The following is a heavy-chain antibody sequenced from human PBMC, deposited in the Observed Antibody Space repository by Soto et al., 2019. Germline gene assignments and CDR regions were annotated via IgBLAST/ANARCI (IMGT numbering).Heavy chain of an antibody. Sequence: GGSLRLSCAASGFTFDDYAMHRVRQAPGKGLEWVSGISWNSASMDYADSVKDRFSISGDNAENSLYLQMNILKIEDTAFYYCARSFSDSYYDLDFWGQGTLVTVSS. J-gene: IGHJ4*02. CDR1: GFTFDDYA. CDR2: ISWNSASM. V-gene: IGHV3-9*01. CDR3: ARSFSDSYYDLDF. D-gene: IGHD1-26*01.